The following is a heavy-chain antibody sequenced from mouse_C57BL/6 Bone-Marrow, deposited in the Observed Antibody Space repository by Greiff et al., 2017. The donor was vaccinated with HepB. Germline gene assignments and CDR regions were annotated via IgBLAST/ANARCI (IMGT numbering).Heavy chain of an antibody. Sequence: QVHVKHSGAELARPGASVKLSCKASGYTFTSYGISWVKQRTGQGLEWIGEIYPRSGNTYYNEKFKGKATLTADKSSSTAYMELRSLTSEDSAVYFCADNYYGSSYGYAMDYWGQGTSVTVSS. CDR1: GYTFTSYG. V-gene: IGHV1-81*01. J-gene: IGHJ4*01. D-gene: IGHD1-1*01. CDR3: ADNYYGSSYGYAMDY. CDR2: IYPRSGNT.